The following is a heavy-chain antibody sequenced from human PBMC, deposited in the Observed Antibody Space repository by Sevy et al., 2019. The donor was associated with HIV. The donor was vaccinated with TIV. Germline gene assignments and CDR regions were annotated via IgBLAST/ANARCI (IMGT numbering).Heavy chain of an antibody. Sequence: GGSLRLSCAASGFTFSSSAMTWVLQAPGKGLEWVSSISTGGGSTYYPDSMKGRFTISRDNSKNTLWLQMDSLRADDTAIYSCAKGMTYYEIWGQGTMVTVSS. CDR3: AKGMTYYEI. V-gene: IGHV3-23*01. J-gene: IGHJ3*02. CDR2: ISTGGGST. D-gene: IGHD3-10*01. CDR1: GFTFSSSA.